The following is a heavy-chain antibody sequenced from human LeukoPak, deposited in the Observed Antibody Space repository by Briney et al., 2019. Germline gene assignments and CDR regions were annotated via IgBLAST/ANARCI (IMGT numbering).Heavy chain of an antibody. D-gene: IGHD3-10*01. CDR1: GFTFDDYA. CDR2: ISWNSGSI. CDR3: AKEAPYGSGIDY. J-gene: IGHJ4*02. Sequence: PGRSLRLSCAASGFTFDDYAMHWVRQAPGKGLEWVSGISWNSGSIGYADSVKGRFTISRDNAKNSLYLQMNSLRAEDTASYYCAKEAPYGSGIDYWGQGTLVTVSS. V-gene: IGHV3-9*01.